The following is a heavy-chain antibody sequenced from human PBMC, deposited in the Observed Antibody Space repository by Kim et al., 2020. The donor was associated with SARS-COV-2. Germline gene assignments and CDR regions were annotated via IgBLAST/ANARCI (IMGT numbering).Heavy chain of an antibody. CDR3: ALAFGPSGYADSFQY. CDR1: GFSFDDYA. CDR2: ISGDGTNT. J-gene: IGHJ4*02. D-gene: IGHD5-12*01. Sequence: GGSLRLSCAASGFSFDDYAMHWVRQLPGKGLEWVAVISGDGTNTYYAGSMKGRFTISRDNNKNSLFLQMNSLTTDDTAVYYCALAFGPSGYADSFQYWGQEILAPVPS. V-gene: IGHV3-43*02.